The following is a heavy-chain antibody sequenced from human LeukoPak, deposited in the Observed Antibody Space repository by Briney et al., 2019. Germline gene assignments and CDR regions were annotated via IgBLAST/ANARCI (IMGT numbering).Heavy chain of an antibody. CDR2: IYSGGST. CDR1: GFTVSSNY. D-gene: IGHD2-2*01. J-gene: IGHJ6*02. V-gene: IGHV3-53*04. Sequence: GGSLRLSCAASGFTVSSNYMSWVRQAPGKGLEWVSVIYSGGSTYYADSVKGRFTISRHNSKNTLYLQMNSLRAEDTAVYYCAREKIGYCSSTSCFSSYYYYYGMDVWGQGTTVTVSS. CDR3: AREKIGYCSSTSCFSSYYYYYGMDV.